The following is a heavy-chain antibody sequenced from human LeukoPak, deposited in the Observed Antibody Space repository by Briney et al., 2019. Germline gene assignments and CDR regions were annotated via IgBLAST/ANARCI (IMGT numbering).Heavy chain of an antibody. J-gene: IGHJ5*02. CDR2: INHSGST. V-gene: IGHV4-34*01. D-gene: IGHD3-10*01. CDR1: GGSFSGYY. Sequence: SETLSLTCAVYGGSFSGYYWSWIRQPPAKGLEWIGEINHSGSTNYNPSLKSRVTISLDTSKNQFSLKLSSVTAADTAVYYCARDSGTTGEVKFDPWGQGTLVTVSS. CDR3: ARDSGTTGEVKFDP.